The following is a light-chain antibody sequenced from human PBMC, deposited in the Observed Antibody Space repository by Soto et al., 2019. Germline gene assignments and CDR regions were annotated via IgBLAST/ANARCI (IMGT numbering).Light chain of an antibody. CDR1: QSVSSSY. CDR2: GAS. J-gene: IGKJ1*01. V-gene: IGKV3-20*01. CDR3: QQYGSSPGT. Sequence: EIVLTQSPGTLSLSPGERATLSCRASQSVSSSYLAWYQQKPGQAPRLLIYGASSRATGIPDRFSGSGSGTDVNLTIIRLEPEDFAVYYCQQYGSSPGTFGQGTKVEIK.